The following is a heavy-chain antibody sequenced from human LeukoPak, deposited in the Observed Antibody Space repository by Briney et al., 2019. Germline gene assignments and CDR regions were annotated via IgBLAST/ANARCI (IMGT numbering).Heavy chain of an antibody. CDR2: IYSGGST. CDR3: AREGGYYDSSGYSTYYFDY. J-gene: IGHJ4*02. D-gene: IGHD3-22*01. CDR1: GFTVSSNY. Sequence: PGGSLRLSCAASGFTVSSNYMSWVRQAPGKGLEWVSVIYSGGSTYYADSVKGRFTISRDNSKNTLYLQMNSLRAEDTAVYYCAREGGYYDSSGYSTYYFDYWGQGTLVTVSS. V-gene: IGHV3-66*01.